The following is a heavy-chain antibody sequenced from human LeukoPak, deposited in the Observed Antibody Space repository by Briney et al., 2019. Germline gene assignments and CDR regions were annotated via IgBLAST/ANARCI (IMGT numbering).Heavy chain of an antibody. CDR1: GFTFSNYA. D-gene: IGHD6-6*01. Sequence: GGSLRLSCAASGFTFSNYAMSWVRQAPGKGLEWVSIIYSSGATYYADSVKGRFTISRDNSTNTLYLQMNSLRAEDTALYYCARVASNYYGMDVWGQGTTVTVSS. CDR2: IYSSGAT. CDR3: ARVASNYYGMDV. J-gene: IGHJ6*02. V-gene: IGHV3-53*01.